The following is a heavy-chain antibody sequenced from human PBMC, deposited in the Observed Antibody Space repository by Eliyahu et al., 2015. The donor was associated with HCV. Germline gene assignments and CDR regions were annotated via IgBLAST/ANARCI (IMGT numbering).Heavy chain of an antibody. J-gene: IGHJ6*02. Sequence: QLQLQESGPGLVKPSETLSLTYTVSGGSISSSSYYWGWIRQPPGKGLEWIGSIYYSGSTYYNPSLKSRVTISVDTSKNQFSLKLSSVTAADTAVYYCARHRDDSSGYYHYYYGMDVWGQGTTVTVSS. V-gene: IGHV4-39*01. D-gene: IGHD3-22*01. CDR3: ARHRDDSSGYYHYYYGMDV. CDR1: GGSISSSSYY. CDR2: IYYSGST.